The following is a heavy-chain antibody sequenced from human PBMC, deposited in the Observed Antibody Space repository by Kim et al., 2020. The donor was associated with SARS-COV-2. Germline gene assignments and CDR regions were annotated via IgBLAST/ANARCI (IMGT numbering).Heavy chain of an antibody. J-gene: IGHJ6*02. CDR3: ARNCLGETNYYGMDV. Sequence: DSVKGRFTISRDNSKNTLYLQMNSLRAEDTAVYYCARNCLGETNYYGMDVWGQGTTVTVSS. V-gene: IGHV3-23*01. D-gene: IGHD3-16*01.